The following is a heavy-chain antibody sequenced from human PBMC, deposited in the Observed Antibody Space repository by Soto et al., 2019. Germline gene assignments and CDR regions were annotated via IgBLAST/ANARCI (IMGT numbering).Heavy chain of an antibody. Sequence: SVQVSCKASGFTFTSSAVQWVRQARGQRLEWIGWIVVGSGNTNCAQKFQERVTITRDMSTRTAYMELSSLRSEDTAVFYWAAVTGLYVSDQGHQPYDYDGMDVWGQGTTVTVSS. D-gene: IGHD3-10*01. CDR1: GFTFTSSA. J-gene: IGHJ6*02. CDR2: IVVGSGNT. V-gene: IGHV1-58*01. CDR3: AAVTGLYVSDQGHQPYDYDGMDV.